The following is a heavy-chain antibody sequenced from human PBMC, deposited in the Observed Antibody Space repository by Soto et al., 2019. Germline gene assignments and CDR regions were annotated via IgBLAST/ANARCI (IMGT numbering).Heavy chain of an antibody. J-gene: IGHJ4*02. V-gene: IGHV1-3*01. Sequence: APVKVSCMASGYTFTSYAMHWVRQAPGQRLEWMGWINAGNGSTKYSQKFQGRVTITRDTSASTAYMELSSLRSEDTAVYYCARRVFYGGLNYWGQGTLVTVSS. CDR1: GYTFTSYA. CDR3: ARRVFYGGLNY. D-gene: IGHD4-17*01. CDR2: INAGNGST.